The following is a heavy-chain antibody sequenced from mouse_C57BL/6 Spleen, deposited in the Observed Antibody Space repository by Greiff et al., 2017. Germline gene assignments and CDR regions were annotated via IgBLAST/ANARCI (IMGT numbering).Heavy chain of an antibody. J-gene: IGHJ2*01. V-gene: IGHV1-53*01. CDR3: ARSPGMIRYCDY. CDR1: GYTFTSYW. CDR2: INPSNGGT. D-gene: IGHD2-4*01. Sequence: QVQLQQPGTELVKPGASVKLSCKASGYTFTSYWMHWVKQRPGQGLEWIGNINPSNGGTNYNEKFKSKATLTVDKSSSTAYMQLSSLTSEDSAVCYCARSPGMIRYCDYGRQGTTHTVSS.